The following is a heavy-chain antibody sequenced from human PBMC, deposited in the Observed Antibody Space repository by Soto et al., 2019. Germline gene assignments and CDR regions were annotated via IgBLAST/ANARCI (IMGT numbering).Heavy chain of an antibody. CDR2: INPNSGGT. CDR1: GYTFTGYY. Sequence: ASVKVSCKASGYTFTGYYMHWVRQAPGQGLERMGWINPNSGGTNYAQKFQGWVTMTRDTSISTAYMELSRLRSEDTAVYYCARDRGERITIFGVVSYWMDVWGQGTTVTVSS. D-gene: IGHD3-3*01. V-gene: IGHV1-2*04. CDR3: ARDRGERITIFGVVSYWMDV. J-gene: IGHJ6*02.